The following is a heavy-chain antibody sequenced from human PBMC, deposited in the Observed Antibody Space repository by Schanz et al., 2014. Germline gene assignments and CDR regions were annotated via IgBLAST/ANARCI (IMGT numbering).Heavy chain of an antibody. V-gene: IGHV3-23*01. CDR1: GITFSDYA. CDR2: IASGGSHT. Sequence: EVQLLESGGALEQPGGSLRLSCAASGITFSDYAMSWVRQAPGKGLEWVSTIASGGSHTFYADSVTGRFTISGDNSKNTVYLQMNSLRAEDTAVYYCAKEESPPSLVDYWGQGTLVTVSS. J-gene: IGHJ4*02. CDR3: AKEESPPSLVDY.